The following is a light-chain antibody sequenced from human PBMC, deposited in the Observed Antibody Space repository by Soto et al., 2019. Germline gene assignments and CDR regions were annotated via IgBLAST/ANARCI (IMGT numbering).Light chain of an antibody. CDR2: EVS. CDR3: SSYTSSSTLLYV. Sequence: QSVLTQPASVSLSPGQSITISCTGTSSDVGGYNYVSWYQQHPGKAPKLMIYEVSNRPSGVSNRFSGSKSGNAASLTISGLQAEDEADYYCSSYTSSSTLLYVFGTGTKVTVL. V-gene: IGLV2-14*01. J-gene: IGLJ1*01. CDR1: SSDVGGYNY.